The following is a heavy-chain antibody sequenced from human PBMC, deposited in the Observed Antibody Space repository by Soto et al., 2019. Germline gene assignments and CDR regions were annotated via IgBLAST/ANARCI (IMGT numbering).Heavy chain of an antibody. CDR3: VKGSGSGWFYYYYGMDV. D-gene: IGHD6-19*01. J-gene: IGHJ6*02. CDR1: GFSFSNYA. Sequence: HPGGSLRLSCSASGFSFSNYAMYWVRQAPGKGLEYVSATSSIGRTTYYADSVKGRFTISRDNSKNTLYLQMSSVRTEDTAVYYCVKGSGSGWFYYYYGMDVWGQGTTVTVSS. CDR2: TSSIGRTT. V-gene: IGHV3-64D*08.